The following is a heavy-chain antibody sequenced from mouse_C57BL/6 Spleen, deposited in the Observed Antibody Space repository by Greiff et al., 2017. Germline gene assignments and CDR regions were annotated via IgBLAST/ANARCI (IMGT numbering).Heavy chain of an antibody. D-gene: IGHD1-1*01. Sequence: VQLQQSGAELMKPGASVKLSCKATGYTFTGYWIAWVKQRPGHGLEWIGEILPGSGSTNYTEKFKGKATFTADTSSNTAYMQLSSLTTEDSAIYYSARGVALYYYAMDDWGQGTSVTVSS. J-gene: IGHJ4*01. CDR1: GYTFTGYW. CDR2: ILPGSGST. V-gene: IGHV1-9*01. CDR3: ARGVALYYYAMDD.